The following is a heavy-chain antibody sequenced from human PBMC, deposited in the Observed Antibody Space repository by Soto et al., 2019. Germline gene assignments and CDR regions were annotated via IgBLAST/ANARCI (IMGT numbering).Heavy chain of an antibody. D-gene: IGHD3-3*01. Sequence: PGGPLRLSCAASGVTFSSYSMNWVCQAPGKGLEWVSYISSSSSTIYYADSVKGRFTISRDNAKNSLYLQINSLRAEDTAVYYCARGPWRFDPWGQGTLVTVSS. CDR3: ARGPWRFDP. CDR1: GVTFSSYS. CDR2: ISSSSSTI. J-gene: IGHJ5*02. V-gene: IGHV3-48*01.